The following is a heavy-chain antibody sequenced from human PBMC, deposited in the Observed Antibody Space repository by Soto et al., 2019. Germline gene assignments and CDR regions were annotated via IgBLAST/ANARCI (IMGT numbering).Heavy chain of an antibody. D-gene: IGHD2-2*01. CDR3: ARVNIVVVPAAPNKPTNYFDY. J-gene: IGHJ4*02. Sequence: PSETLSLTCAVYGGSFSGYYWSWIRQPPGKGLEWIGEINHSGSTNYNPSLKSRVTISVDTSKNQFSLKLSSVTAADTAVYYCARVNIVVVPAAPNKPTNYFDYWGQGTLVTVSS. V-gene: IGHV4-34*01. CDR2: INHSGST. CDR1: GGSFSGYY.